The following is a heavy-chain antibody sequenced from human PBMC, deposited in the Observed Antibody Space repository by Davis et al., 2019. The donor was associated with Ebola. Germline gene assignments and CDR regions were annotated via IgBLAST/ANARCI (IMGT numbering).Heavy chain of an antibody. D-gene: IGHD1-26*01. CDR3: AKDISSGSYYYYYGMDV. J-gene: IGHJ6*02. Sequence: GESLKIPCAASGFTFDDYTMHWVRQAPGKGLEWVSLISWDGGSTYYADPVKGRFTISRDNSKNSLYLQMNSLRTEDTALYYCAKDISSGSYYYYYGMDVWGQGTTVTVSS. CDR2: ISWDGGST. V-gene: IGHV3-43*01. CDR1: GFTFDDYT.